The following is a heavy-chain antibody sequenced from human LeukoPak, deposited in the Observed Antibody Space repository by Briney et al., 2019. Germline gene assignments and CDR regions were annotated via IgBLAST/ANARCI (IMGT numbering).Heavy chain of an antibody. CDR2: ISYDGSNK. Sequence: SGGSLRLSCAASGFTFSSYAMHWVRQAPGKGLEWVAVISYDGSNKYYADSVKGRFTISRDNSKNTLYLQMNSLRAEDTAVYYCARDLFMGAKIEEYYFDYWGQGTLVTVSS. CDR3: ARDLFMGAKIEEYYFDY. CDR1: GFTFSSYA. V-gene: IGHV3-30*04. D-gene: IGHD3-10*01. J-gene: IGHJ4*02.